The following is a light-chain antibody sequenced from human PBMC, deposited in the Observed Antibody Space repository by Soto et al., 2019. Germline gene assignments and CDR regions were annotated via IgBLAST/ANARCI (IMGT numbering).Light chain of an antibody. V-gene: IGKV3-20*01. CDR2: GAS. J-gene: IGKJ1*01. Sequence: EIVLTQSPGTLSLSPGERATLSCRASQSVSNNYLAWYQQKPGQAPRLLIDGASNRATGIPDTFSGSGSGTDFTLTISRLEPEDFAVYYCQQYGSSGTFGQGTKVAIK. CDR3: QQYGSSGT. CDR1: QSVSNNY.